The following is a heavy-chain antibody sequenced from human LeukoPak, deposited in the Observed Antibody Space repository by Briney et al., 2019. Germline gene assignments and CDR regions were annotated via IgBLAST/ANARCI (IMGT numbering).Heavy chain of an antibody. J-gene: IGHJ4*02. V-gene: IGHV5-51*01. D-gene: IGHD3-10*01. CDR1: GYSFPNYY. CDR3: VGVRGITFLERDY. CDR2: LYIGDSET. Sequence: GESLKISCQASGYSFPNYYIAWVRQMPGKGLEWMGILYIGDSETTYSPSFQGQVTISADKSINTVYLHWSSLKASDTAMYYCVGVRGITFLERDYWGQGTLVSVSS.